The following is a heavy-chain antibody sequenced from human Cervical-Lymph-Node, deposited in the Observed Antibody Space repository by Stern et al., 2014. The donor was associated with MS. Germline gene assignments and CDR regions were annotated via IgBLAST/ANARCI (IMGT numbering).Heavy chain of an antibody. D-gene: IGHD6-13*01. CDR1: GSPFTGSS. CDR2: INTRTGNP. J-gene: IGHJ4*02. CDR3: ARSQPFSY. Sequence: QVQLVQSGSELKQPGASVTVSCRVSGSPFTGSSISWGRQAPGRGLEWMGWINTRTGNPTYALDFTGRFVFSLDPSVSAAVLQISSLKADDTAVYYCARSQPFSYGGQGTRVTVSP. V-gene: IGHV7-4-1*02.